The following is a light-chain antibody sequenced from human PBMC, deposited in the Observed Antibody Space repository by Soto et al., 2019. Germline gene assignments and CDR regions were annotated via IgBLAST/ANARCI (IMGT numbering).Light chain of an antibody. CDR1: QSVSNY. V-gene: IGKV3-11*01. CDR3: QQRYNWPGT. Sequence: DIVLTQSQASLSLSPGERANLPCRASQSVSNYLAWYQQKPGQTPRLLIYDASNRATGIPARFSGSGSGTDFTLTISSLEPEDFAAYYCQQRYNWPGTFGQGTEVDIK. J-gene: IGKJ1*01. CDR2: DAS.